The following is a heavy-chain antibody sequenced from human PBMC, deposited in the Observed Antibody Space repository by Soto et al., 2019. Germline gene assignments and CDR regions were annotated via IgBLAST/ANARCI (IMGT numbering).Heavy chain of an antibody. D-gene: IGHD6-13*01. CDR3: ARANXYIEYSSSWNYYYGMDV. CDR1: GYTFTSCD. Sequence: ASVKVSCKASGYTFTSCDINWVRQATGQGLEWMGWMNPNSGNTGYAQKFQGRVTMTRNTSISTAYMELSSLRSEDTAVYYCARANXYIEYSSSWNYYYGMDVWGQGTTVTVS. J-gene: IGHJ6*02. CDR2: MNPNSGNT. V-gene: IGHV1-8*01.